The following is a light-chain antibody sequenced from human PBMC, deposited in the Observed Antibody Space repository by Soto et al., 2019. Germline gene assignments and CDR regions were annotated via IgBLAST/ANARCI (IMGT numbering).Light chain of an antibody. Sequence: DIQMTQSPSSLSAFVGDRVTITCRASQSISSYLNWYQQKPGKAPKLLIYTASNLQSGVPSRFSCSGSGTAFTLTISRLQPEDFATYYGHESYRTSYTFGQATKLEIK. J-gene: IGKJ2*01. CDR3: HESYRTSYT. CDR1: QSISSY. CDR2: TAS. V-gene: IGKV1-39*01.